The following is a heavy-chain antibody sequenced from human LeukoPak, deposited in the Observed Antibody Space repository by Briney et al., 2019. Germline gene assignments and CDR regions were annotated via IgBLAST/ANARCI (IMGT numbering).Heavy chain of an antibody. D-gene: IGHD3-10*01. CDR2: ISGSGGST. V-gene: IGHV3-23*01. Sequence: PGGSLRLSCAASGFTFSSYGMSWVRQAPGKGLEWVSAISGSGGSTYYADSVKGRFTISRDNSKNTLYLQMNSLRAEDTAVYYCAKAPTMVRGVIPYWGQGTLVTVSS. CDR3: AKAPTMVRGVIPY. J-gene: IGHJ4*02. CDR1: GFTFSSYG.